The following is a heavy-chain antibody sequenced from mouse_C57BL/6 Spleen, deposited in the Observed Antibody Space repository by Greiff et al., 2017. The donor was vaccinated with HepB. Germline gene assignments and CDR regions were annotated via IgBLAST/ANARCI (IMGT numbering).Heavy chain of an antibody. Sequence: VQLQQPGVELVRPGSSVKLSCKASGYTFTSYWMHWVKQRPIQGLEWIGNIDPSDSETHYNQKFKDKATLTVDKSSSTAYMQLSSLTSEDSAVYYCARNYGSPYYFDYWGQGTTLTVSS. CDR1: GYTFTSYW. CDR2: IDPSDSET. D-gene: IGHD1-1*01. V-gene: IGHV1-52*01. CDR3: ARNYGSPYYFDY. J-gene: IGHJ2*01.